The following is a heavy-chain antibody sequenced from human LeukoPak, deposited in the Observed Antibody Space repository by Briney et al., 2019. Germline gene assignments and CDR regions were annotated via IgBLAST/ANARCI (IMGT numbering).Heavy chain of an antibody. V-gene: IGHV3-23*01. J-gene: IGHJ4*02. CDR2: ISGSGGST. CDR3: ARRTLLWSPLSLDY. D-gene: IGHD3-10*01. Sequence: PGGSLRLSCAASGFTLSSYAMSWVRQAPGKGLEWVSAISGSGGSTYYADSVKGRFTISRDNSKNTLYLQMNSLRAEDTAVYYCARRTLLWSPLSLDYWGQGTLVTVSS. CDR1: GFTLSSYA.